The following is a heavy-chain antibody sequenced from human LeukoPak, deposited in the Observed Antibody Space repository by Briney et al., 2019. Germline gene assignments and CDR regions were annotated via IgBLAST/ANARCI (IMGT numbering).Heavy chain of an antibody. Sequence: PGGSLRLSCAASEFTFSSYWMSWVRQAPGKGLEWVANIKQDGSEKYYVDSVKGRFTISRDNAKNSLYLQMNSLRAEDTAVYYCARDRGQLNYWGQGTLVTVSS. V-gene: IGHV3-7*01. D-gene: IGHD3-10*01. J-gene: IGHJ4*02. CDR1: EFTFSSYW. CDR2: IKQDGSEK. CDR3: ARDRGQLNY.